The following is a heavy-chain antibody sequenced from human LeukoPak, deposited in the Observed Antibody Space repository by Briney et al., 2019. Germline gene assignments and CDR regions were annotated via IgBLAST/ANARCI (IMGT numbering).Heavy chain of an antibody. Sequence: SETLSLTCAVYGGSFSGYYGSWIRHPPGKGLERIGEINHSGSTNYNPSLKSRVTISVDTSKNQFSLKLSSVTAADTAVYYCATTTVTTDYYYYYYMDVWGKGTTVTVSS. CDR1: GGSFSGYY. D-gene: IGHD4-17*01. CDR3: ATTTVTTDYYYYYYMDV. CDR2: INHSGST. V-gene: IGHV4-34*01. J-gene: IGHJ6*03.